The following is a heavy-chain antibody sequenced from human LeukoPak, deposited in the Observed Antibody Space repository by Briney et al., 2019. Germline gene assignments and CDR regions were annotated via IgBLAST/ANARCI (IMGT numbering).Heavy chain of an antibody. J-gene: IGHJ5*02. V-gene: IGHV4-61*02. Sequence: TSETLSLTCTVSGGSISSGSYYWSWIRQPAGKGLEWIGRIYTSGSTNYNPSLKSRVTISVDTSKNQFSLKLSSVTAADTAVYYCARFNSIRTYGGDYAPRYWFDPWGQGTLVTVSS. CDR2: IYTSGST. D-gene: IGHD4-17*01. CDR1: GGSISSGSYY. CDR3: ARFNSIRTYGGDYAPRYWFDP.